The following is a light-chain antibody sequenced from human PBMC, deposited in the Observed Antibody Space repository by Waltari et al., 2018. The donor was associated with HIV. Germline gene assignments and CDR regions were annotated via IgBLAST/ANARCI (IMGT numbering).Light chain of an antibody. V-gene: IGLV1-47*01. J-gene: IGLJ3*02. CDR1: SSNIGDNH. CDR3: ATWDNSLSVWV. CDR2: MND. Sequence: QSVVTQPPSASGTPGPRVTISCSRSSSNIGDNHVYWYQQFPATTPKLLIYMNDRRPSGVPDRFSGSKSGTSASLAISGLRSEDEADYYCATWDNSLSVWVFGGGSKLTVL.